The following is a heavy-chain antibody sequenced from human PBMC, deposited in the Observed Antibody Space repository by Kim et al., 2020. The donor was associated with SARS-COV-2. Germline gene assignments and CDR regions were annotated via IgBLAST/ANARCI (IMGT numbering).Heavy chain of an antibody. J-gene: IGHJ4*02. V-gene: IGHV1-69*01. CDR3: ARVGKQQLAEGY. D-gene: IGHD6-13*01. Sequence: NAAQKFQGRVTITADESTRTAYVELRSLRSEDTAVYYCARVGKQQLAEGYWGQGTLVTVSS.